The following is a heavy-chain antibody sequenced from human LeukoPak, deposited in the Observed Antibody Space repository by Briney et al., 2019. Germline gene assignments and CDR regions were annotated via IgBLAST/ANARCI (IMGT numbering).Heavy chain of an antibody. Sequence: PSETLSLTCAVSGYSISSGYYWGWIRQPPGKGLEWIGSIYHSGSTYYNPSLKSRVTISVDTSKDQFSLKLSSVTAADTAVYYCASSRIVGASGAFDIWGQGTMVTVSS. D-gene: IGHD1-26*01. V-gene: IGHV4-38-2*01. J-gene: IGHJ3*02. CDR1: GYSISSGYY. CDR2: IYHSGST. CDR3: ASSRIVGASGAFDI.